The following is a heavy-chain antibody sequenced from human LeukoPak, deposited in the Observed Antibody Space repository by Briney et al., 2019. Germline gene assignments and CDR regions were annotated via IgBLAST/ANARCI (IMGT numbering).Heavy chain of an antibody. CDR1: GVTFDNFG. CDR2: LRYDANNRYDKNND. V-gene: IGHV3-30*02. J-gene: IGHJ6*03. CDR3: EKGDYYMEV. Sequence: GGSLRLSCVASGVTFDNFGMHWVRQAPGKGLEWVAFLRYDANNRYDKNNDYYAVSVKGRFTISRDNSKNTLYLQMNSLKSEDTAVYYCEKGDYYMEVWGKGATVTVSS.